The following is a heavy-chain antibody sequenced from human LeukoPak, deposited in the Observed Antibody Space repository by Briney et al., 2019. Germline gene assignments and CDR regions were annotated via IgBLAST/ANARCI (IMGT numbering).Heavy chain of an antibody. J-gene: IGHJ4*02. CDR2: ISSSSSTI. V-gene: IGHV3-48*01. D-gene: IGHD2-2*01. CDR3: ARDARGVVVPAATYDY. Sequence: PGGSLRLSCAASGFTFSSYSMNWVRQAPGKGLEWVSYISSSSSTIYYADSVKGRFTISRDNAKNSLYLQMNSLRAEDTAVYYCARDARGVVVPAATYDYWGQGTLVTVSS. CDR1: GFTFSSYS.